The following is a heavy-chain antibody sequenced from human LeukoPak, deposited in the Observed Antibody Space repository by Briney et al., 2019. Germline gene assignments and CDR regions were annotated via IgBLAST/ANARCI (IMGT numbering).Heavy chain of an antibody. CDR3: ARDRFGSHPGADH. V-gene: IGHV1-2*02. J-gene: IGHJ4*02. Sequence: ASVEVSCKASGYNFVDYYIHWVRQAPGQGLEWMGWMNVKSGAPNVAQKFQGRVTMTRDTSISSAFMELGTLRPDDTAVYFCARDRFGSHPGADHWGQGTLLIVSS. CDR1: GYNFVDYY. D-gene: IGHD3-16*01. CDR2: MNVKSGAP.